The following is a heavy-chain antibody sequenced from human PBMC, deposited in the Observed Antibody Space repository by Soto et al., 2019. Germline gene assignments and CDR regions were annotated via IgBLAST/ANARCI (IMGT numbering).Heavy chain of an antibody. V-gene: IGHV4-31*03. CDR3: ARDAGYCSSNSCYKFGAFDI. CDR1: GGSISSGGYY. J-gene: IGHJ3*02. Sequence: PSETLSLTCTVSGGSISSGGYYWSWIRQHPGKGLEWIGYIYYSGSTYYNPSLKSRVTISVDTSKNQFSLKLSSVTAADTAVYYCARDAGYCSSNSCYKFGAFDIWGQGTMVTVSS. CDR2: IYYSGST. D-gene: IGHD2-2*02.